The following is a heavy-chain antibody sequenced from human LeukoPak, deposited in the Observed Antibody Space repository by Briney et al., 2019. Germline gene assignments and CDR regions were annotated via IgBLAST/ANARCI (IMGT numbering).Heavy chain of an antibody. V-gene: IGHV3-23*01. CDR1: GFTFSSYA. CDR2: ISGSGGST. J-gene: IGHJ6*02. CDR3: ARRKRPVLSRYYYYGMDV. D-gene: IGHD2-8*01. Sequence: GGSLRLSCAASGFTFSSYAMSWVRQAPGKGLEWVSAISGSGGSTYYADSVKGRFTISRDNSKNTLYLQMNSLRAEDTAVYYCARRKRPVLSRYYYYGMDVWGQGTTVTVSS.